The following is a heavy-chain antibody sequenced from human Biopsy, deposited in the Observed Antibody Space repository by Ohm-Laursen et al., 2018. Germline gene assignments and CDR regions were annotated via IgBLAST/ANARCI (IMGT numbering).Heavy chain of an antibody. V-gene: IGHV1-18*01. CDR3: ARDYQPTIITIHYYYYGMDV. CDR2: INPYNGDT. D-gene: IGHD2-2*01. J-gene: IGHJ6*02. Sequence: ASVKVSCKASGYTFINYGFSWVRQAPGQGLEWMGWINPYNGDTNYAQKLQGRVTMTTDTSTSAAYMELRSLRSDDTAVYYCARDYQPTIITIHYYYYGMDVWGQGTTVTVSS. CDR1: GYTFINYG.